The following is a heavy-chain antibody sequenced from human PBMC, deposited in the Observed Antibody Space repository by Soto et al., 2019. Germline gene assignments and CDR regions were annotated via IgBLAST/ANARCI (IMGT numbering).Heavy chain of an antibody. J-gene: IGHJ4*02. CDR2: INPSDGTT. Sequence: ASVKVSCKASEYTFTNYYMHWVRQAPGHGLEWMGMINPSDGTTSYAQKFRARVTMTRDTSTSTVYMEVSSLRSEDTAMYYCARDLYDLRGYTFGTVDYWGQGTLVTVSS. CDR1: EYTFTNYY. D-gene: IGHD5-12*01. V-gene: IGHV1-46*01. CDR3: ARDLYDLRGYTFGTVDY.